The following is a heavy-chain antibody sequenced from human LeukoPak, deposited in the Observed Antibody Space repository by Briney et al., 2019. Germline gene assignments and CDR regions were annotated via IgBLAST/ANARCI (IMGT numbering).Heavy chain of an antibody. V-gene: IGHV3-21*01. D-gene: IGHD6-19*01. CDR1: QFTFSSYA. J-gene: IGHJ4*02. Sequence: GRSLRLSRAASQFTFSSYAMNWVRQAPGKGLEWVSSISSSSSYIYYADSVKGRFTISRYNAKNSLYLQMTSLRAEDTAVYYCASIESYSSGWGDWGQGTLVTVSS. CDR2: ISSSSSYI. CDR3: ASIESYSSGWGD.